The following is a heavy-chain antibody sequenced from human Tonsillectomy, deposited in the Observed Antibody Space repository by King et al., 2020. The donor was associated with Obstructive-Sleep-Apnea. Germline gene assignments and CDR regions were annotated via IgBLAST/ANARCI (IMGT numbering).Heavy chain of an antibody. Sequence: VQLVESGGGLVQPGRSLRLSCAASGFTFDDYAMHWVRQAPGKGLEWVSGINWNSGSMDYAVSVKGRFTISRDNAKNSLYLQMSSLRPEDTASYYCARANYDSSGYPPYFFHYWGQGALVTVSS. CDR2: INWNSGSM. J-gene: IGHJ4*02. V-gene: IGHV3-9*01. CDR1: GFTFDDYA. D-gene: IGHD3-22*01. CDR3: ARANYDSSGYPPYFFHY.